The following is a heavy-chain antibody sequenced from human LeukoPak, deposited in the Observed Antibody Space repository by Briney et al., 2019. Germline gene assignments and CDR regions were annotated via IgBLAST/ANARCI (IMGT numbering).Heavy chain of an antibody. V-gene: IGHV1-2*02. J-gene: IGHJ4*02. CDR3: ASGSLASYFDH. Sequence: ASVKVSCKASGYTFTGYYLHWVRQAPGQGLEWMGWINPNSGGTKYVQKFQGRVTMTRDTSISTAYMELSRLRSDDTAVYYCASGSLASYFDHWGQGTLVTVSS. D-gene: IGHD3-16*01. CDR1: GYTFTGYY. CDR2: INPNSGGT.